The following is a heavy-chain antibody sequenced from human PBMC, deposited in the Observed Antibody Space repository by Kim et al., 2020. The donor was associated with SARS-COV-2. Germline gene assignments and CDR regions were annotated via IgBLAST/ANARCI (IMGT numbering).Heavy chain of an antibody. V-gene: IGHV1-3*01. D-gene: IGHD2-2*01. J-gene: IGHJ4*02. CDR1: GYTFTSYA. Sequence: ASVKVSCKASGYTFTSYAMHWVRQAPGQRLEWMGWSNAGNGNTKYSQKFQGRVTITRDTSASTAYMELSSQRSEDTAVYYCVSHRSPADDYWGQGTLVTVSS. CDR3: VSHRSPADDY. CDR2: SNAGNGNT.